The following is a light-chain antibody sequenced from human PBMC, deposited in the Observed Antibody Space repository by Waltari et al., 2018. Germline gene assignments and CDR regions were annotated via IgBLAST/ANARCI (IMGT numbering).Light chain of an antibody. J-gene: IGLJ3*02. V-gene: IGLV8-61*01. CDR1: SGSLSTTSY. CDR3: ALYMGSGIWV. CDR2: KAN. Sequence: QTVVTQEPSLSVSPGGTITLTCALSSGSLSTTSYATWYQQTPGQAPRTLVDKANARSSGVPDRFSGSILGNTAALTITGGQADDESDYYCALYMGSGIWVFGGGTKLTVL.